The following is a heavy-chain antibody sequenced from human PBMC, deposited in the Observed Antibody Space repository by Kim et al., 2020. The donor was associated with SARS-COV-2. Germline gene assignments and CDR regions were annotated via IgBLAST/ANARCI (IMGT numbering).Heavy chain of an antibody. Sequence: GGSLRLSCAASGFTFSTSGMSWVRQAPGKGLEWVSAISLGGGTKYYADSVKGRFTISRDNSKNALYLQLNSLTAEDTGVYYCAKEIRPKDYWGEGTMVTVSS. CDR1: GFTFSTSG. J-gene: IGHJ4*02. V-gene: IGHV3-23*01. CDR2: ISLGGGTK. CDR3: AKEIRPKDY.